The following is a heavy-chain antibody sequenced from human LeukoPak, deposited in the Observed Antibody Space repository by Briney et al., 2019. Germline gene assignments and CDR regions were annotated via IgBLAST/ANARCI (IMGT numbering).Heavy chain of an antibody. Sequence: SETLSLTCTVSGGSISSSSYYWGWIRQPPGKGLEWIGSIYYSGSTYYNPSLKSRVTISVDTSMNQFSLKLSSVTAADTAVYYCARARGYVGATNYWGQGTLVTVSS. CDR3: ARARGYVGATNY. CDR1: GGSISSSSYY. J-gene: IGHJ4*02. D-gene: IGHD1-26*01. CDR2: IYYSGST. V-gene: IGHV4-39*07.